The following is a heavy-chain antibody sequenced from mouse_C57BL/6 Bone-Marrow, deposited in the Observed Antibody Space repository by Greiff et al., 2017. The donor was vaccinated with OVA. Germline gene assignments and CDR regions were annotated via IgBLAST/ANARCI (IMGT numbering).Heavy chain of an antibody. CDR2: INPNNGGT. CDR1: GYTFTDYN. Sequence: VQLQQSGPELVKPGASVKLPCKASGYTFTDYNMDWVKQSHGKSLEWIGDINPNNGGTIYNQKFKGKATLTVDKSSSTAYMELRSLTSKDTAVYYCARIYYGNLAWFAYWGQGTLVTVSA. V-gene: IGHV1-18*01. D-gene: IGHD2-1*01. CDR3: ARIYYGNLAWFAY. J-gene: IGHJ3*01.